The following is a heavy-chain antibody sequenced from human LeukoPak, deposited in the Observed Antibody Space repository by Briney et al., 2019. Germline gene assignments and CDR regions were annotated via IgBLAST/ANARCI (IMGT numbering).Heavy chain of an antibody. D-gene: IGHD2-15*01. CDR3: AKGVSAVVPHALDS. CDR1: GFTFSSYV. CDR2: VSGSGSST. Sequence: GGSLRLSCAASGFTFSSYVMNWVRQAPGKGLEWVSAVSGSGSSTYYADSVKGRFTISRDNSKNTLYLQMNSLRTEDTAVYYCAKGVSAVVPHALDSWGQGTLVTVSS. J-gene: IGHJ4*02. V-gene: IGHV3-23*01.